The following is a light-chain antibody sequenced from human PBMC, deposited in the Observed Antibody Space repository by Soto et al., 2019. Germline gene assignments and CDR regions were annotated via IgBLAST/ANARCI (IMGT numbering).Light chain of an antibody. V-gene: IGLV2-14*01. CDR1: SSDVGGYNY. CDR3: SSYTSSSRV. Sequence: QSVLTQPASVSGSPGQSITISCTGTSSDVGGYNYVSWYQQHPGKAPKLMIYDVSNRPSGVSNRFSGSKSGNTASLTISGLQAEDGADYYCSSYTSSSRVFGTGTKLTVL. J-gene: IGLJ1*01. CDR2: DVS.